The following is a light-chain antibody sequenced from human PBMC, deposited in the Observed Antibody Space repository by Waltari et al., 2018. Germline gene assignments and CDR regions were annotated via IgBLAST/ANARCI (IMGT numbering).Light chain of an antibody. V-gene: IGKV3-20*01. CDR3: QKYGTLPAT. Sequence: EIMLTQSPGTLSLSPGARATLSCRASQSISKYLAWYQQKPGQAPRLLMYDAASRATGIPDRFSGSGSGTDFSLTISRLEPEDSAVYYCQKYGTLPATFGQGTKVEIK. CDR2: DAA. J-gene: IGKJ1*01. CDR1: QSISKY.